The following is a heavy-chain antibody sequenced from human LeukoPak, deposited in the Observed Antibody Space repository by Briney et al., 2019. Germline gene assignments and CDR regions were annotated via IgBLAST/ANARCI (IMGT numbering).Heavy chain of an antibody. CDR2: IYYTGST. Sequence: SETLSLTCTVSGGSISSGSYYWGWIRQPPGKGLEWIGSIYYTGSTYYNPSLKSRVTISVDTSKNQFSLNLSSVTAADTAVYYCARLDWSNWCFDLWGRGTLVIVSS. D-gene: IGHD3/OR15-3a*01. CDR3: ARLDWSNWCFDL. V-gene: IGHV4-39*01. CDR1: GGSISSGSYY. J-gene: IGHJ2*01.